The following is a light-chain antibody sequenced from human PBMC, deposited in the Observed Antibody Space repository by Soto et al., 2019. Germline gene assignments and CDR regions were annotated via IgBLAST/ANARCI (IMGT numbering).Light chain of an antibody. J-gene: IGKJ2*01. CDR1: QGISSY. CDR2: AAS. CDR3: QQLNSYLLYT. Sequence: DIQLTQSPSFLSASVGDRVTITCRASQGISSYLAWYQQKPGKAPKLLIYAASTLQSGVPSRFIGSGSGTEFTLTISSLQPEDFATYYCQQLNSYLLYTFGQGTKLEIK. V-gene: IGKV1-9*01.